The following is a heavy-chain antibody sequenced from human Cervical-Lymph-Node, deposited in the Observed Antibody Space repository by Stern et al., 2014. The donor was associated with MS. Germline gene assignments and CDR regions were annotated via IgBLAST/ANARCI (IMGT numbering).Heavy chain of an antibody. CDR2: IIPIIGLA. CDR3: ARGIVTNRPASTLHNLFDH. Sequence: VQLVESGAEVKKPGSSVNVSCQASGGKFSSSFAVSWVRQAPGQGLEWMGRIIPIIGLANYAQKFETRLTITADRSTSTVYMALSSLTSDDTALYYCARGIVTNRPASTLHNLFDHWGQGTLVTVSS. J-gene: IGHJ5*02. CDR1: GGKFSSSFA. D-gene: IGHD4-17*01. V-gene: IGHV1-69*09.